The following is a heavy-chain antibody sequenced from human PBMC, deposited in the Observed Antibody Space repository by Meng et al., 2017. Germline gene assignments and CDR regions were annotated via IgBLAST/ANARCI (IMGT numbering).Heavy chain of an antibody. CDR1: GVPFTDHW. Sequence: GESLKISCAASGVPFTDHWMHWVRQAPGKGLVWVSHISVDGSQTGYADSVKGRFTITRDNAQSTLYLHMDSLRAEDTAVYFCVRISTLVTTLWGQGTLVTVSS. J-gene: IGHJ4*02. CDR3: VRISTLVTTL. CDR2: ISVDGSQT. V-gene: IGHV3-74*01. D-gene: IGHD4-17*01.